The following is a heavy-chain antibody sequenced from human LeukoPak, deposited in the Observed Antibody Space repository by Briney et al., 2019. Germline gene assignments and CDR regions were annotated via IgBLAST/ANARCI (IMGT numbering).Heavy chain of an antibody. CDR1: GGSFSGYY. J-gene: IGHJ4*02. Sequence: SETLSLTCAVYGGSFSGYYWSWIRQPPGKGLEWIGEINHSGSTNYNPSLKSRVTISVDTSKNQFSLKLSSVTAADTAVYYCARAHYGDYEYFDYWGQGTLVTVSS. D-gene: IGHD4-17*01. CDR2: INHSGST. CDR3: ARAHYGDYEYFDY. V-gene: IGHV4-34*01.